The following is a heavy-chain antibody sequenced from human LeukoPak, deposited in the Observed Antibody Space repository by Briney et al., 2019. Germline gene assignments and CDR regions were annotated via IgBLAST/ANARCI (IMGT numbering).Heavy chain of an antibody. Sequence: PGGSLRLSCAASGFTFGSYAMSWVRQAPGKGLEWVSAISGGGGSTYYADSVKGRFTISRDNSKNTLYLQMNSLRAEDTAVYYCAKDVAPRATVDFFDYWGQGTLVTVSS. CDR3: AKDVAPRATVDFFDY. J-gene: IGHJ4*02. CDR2: ISGGGGST. CDR1: GFTFGSYA. D-gene: IGHD4-23*01. V-gene: IGHV3-23*01.